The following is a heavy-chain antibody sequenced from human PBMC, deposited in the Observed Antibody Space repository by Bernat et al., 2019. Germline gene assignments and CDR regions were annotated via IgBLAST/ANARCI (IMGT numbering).Heavy chain of an antibody. V-gene: IGHV4-39*01. CDR3: ARTLGVAAATGGY. Sequence: QLQLQESGPGLVKPSETLSLTCSISGGSISSNSYYWGWIRQPPGKGLEWIGSIHYSGTTYYNPSLESRLTISVDTSQNQFSLKLRSVTAADTAVYYCARTLGVAAATGGYWGQGTLVTVSS. D-gene: IGHD6-13*01. J-gene: IGHJ4*02. CDR2: IHYSGTT. CDR1: GGSISSNSYY.